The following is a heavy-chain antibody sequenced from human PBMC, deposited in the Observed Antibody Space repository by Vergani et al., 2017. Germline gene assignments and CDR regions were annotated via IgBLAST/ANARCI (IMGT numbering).Heavy chain of an antibody. J-gene: IGHJ4*02. D-gene: IGHD2-15*01. CDR1: GFTFSTYA. Sequence: EVQLLESGGSLKKPGGSVRLSCAASGFTFSTYAMHWVRQAPGKGQWWVSALTGGGGSTYYADSFKGRFIISRDNSRDTLYLQMNSLRPEDTATYYCVKEDGSYESCFDSWGQGTLVTVS. V-gene: IGHV3-23*01. CDR2: LTGGGGST. CDR3: VKEDGSYESCFDS.